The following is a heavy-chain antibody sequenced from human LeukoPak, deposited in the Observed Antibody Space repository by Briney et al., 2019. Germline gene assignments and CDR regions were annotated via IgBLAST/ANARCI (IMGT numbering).Heavy chain of an antibody. CDR1: GGSFSGYY. V-gene: IGHV4-34*01. Sequence: SETLSLTCAVYGGSFSGYYWSWIRQPPGKGLEWIGEINHSGSTNYNPSLKSRVTISVDTSKNQFSLKLSSVTAADTAVYYCARARLSTKRTYYYDSRKYYFDYWGQGTLVTVS. J-gene: IGHJ4*02. CDR3: ARARLSTKRTYYYDSRKYYFDY. D-gene: IGHD3-22*01. CDR2: INHSGST.